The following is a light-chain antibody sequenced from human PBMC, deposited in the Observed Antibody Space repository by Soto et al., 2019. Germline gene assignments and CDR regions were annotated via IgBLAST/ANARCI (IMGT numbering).Light chain of an antibody. Sequence: QSALTQPPSASGSPGQSVTISCTGTSSDIGGYNYVSWYQQHPGKAPKLMIYEVSKRPSGVPDRVSGSTSGNTASLTVSGLQAEDEADYYCSSYAGSNNYVFGSGTKLTVL. CDR3: SSYAGSNNYV. CDR2: EVS. J-gene: IGLJ1*01. V-gene: IGLV2-8*01. CDR1: SSDIGGYNY.